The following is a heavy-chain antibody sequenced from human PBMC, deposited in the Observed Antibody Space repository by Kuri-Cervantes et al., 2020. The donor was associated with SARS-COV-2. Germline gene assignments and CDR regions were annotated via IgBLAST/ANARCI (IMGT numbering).Heavy chain of an antibody. CDR3: ARVDGYTLGFDY. J-gene: IGHJ4*02. Sequence: GSLRLSCTASGFTFSDAWMSWVRQPPGKGLEWIGEINHSGSTNYNPSLKSRVTISVDTSKNQFSLELSSVTAANTAVYYCARVDGYTLGFDYWGQGTLVTVSS. D-gene: IGHD5-24*01. CDR1: GFTFSDAW. CDR2: INHSGST. V-gene: IGHV4-34*01.